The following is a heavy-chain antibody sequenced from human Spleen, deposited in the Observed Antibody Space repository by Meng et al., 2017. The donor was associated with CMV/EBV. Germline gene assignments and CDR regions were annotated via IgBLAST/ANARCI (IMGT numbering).Heavy chain of an antibody. CDR3: AKSMHYFGSGSFES. V-gene: IGHV3-30*02. Sequence: GESLKISCAASGFTFRTYGMHWVRQAPGKGLEWVAFIRYDGSIKYHADSVKGRFTISRDNSKNTLYLQMNRLGVEDTAVYYCAKSMHYFGSGSFESWGQGTLVTVSS. CDR2: IRYDGSIK. D-gene: IGHD3-10*01. CDR1: GFTFRTYG. J-gene: IGHJ4*02.